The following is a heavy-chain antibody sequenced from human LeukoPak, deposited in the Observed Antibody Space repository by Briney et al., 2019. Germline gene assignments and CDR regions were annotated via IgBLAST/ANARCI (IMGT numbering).Heavy chain of an antibody. D-gene: IGHD2-15*01. Sequence: GASVKVSCKASGYTFTGYYMHWVRQAPGQGLEWMGWINPNSGGTNYAQKFQGRVTMTRDTSISTAYMELSRLRSDDTAVYYCARAHQRRYCSGGSCYSTNWFDPWGQGTLVTVSS. CDR3: ARAHQRRYCSGGSCYSTNWFDP. CDR1: GYTFTGYY. J-gene: IGHJ5*02. V-gene: IGHV1-2*02. CDR2: INPNSGGT.